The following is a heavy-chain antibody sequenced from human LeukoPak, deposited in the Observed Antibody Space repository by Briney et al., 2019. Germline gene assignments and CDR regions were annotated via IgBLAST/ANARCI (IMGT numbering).Heavy chain of an antibody. CDR2: ISSGSGTI. J-gene: IGHJ4*02. CDR3: AGVASAWADDY. V-gene: IGHV3-48*01. D-gene: IGHD6-19*01. CDR1: GFTFGYYG. Sequence: GGSLRLSCAASGFTFGYYGMNWVRQAPGKGLEWISYISSGSGTIYYADSVKGRFSISRDDAKSSLYLQVNSLRVEDTAVYYCAGVASAWADDYWGQGALVTVSS.